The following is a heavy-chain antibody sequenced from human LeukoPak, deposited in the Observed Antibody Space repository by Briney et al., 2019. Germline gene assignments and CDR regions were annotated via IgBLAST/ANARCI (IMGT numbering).Heavy chain of an antibody. D-gene: IGHD3-22*01. CDR1: GGSISSYY. Sequence: SETLSLTCTVSGGSISSYYWSWIRQPPGKGLEWIGYIYYSGSTNYNPSLKSRVTISVDTSKNQFSLKLSSVTAADTAAYDCARNGDDSSGYGGDWFDPWGQGTLVTVSS. CDR3: ARNGDDSSGYGGDWFDP. CDR2: IYYSGST. J-gene: IGHJ5*02. V-gene: IGHV4-59*01.